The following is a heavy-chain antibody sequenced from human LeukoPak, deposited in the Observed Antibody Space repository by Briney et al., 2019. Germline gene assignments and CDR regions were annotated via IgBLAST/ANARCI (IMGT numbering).Heavy chain of an antibody. D-gene: IGHD3-9*01. J-gene: IGHJ4*02. Sequence: PSETLSLTCSVSGGSMNSYYWSWIRQSPWKGLEWIGYIYYSGSTNYNPSLKSRVTISVDTSKNQFSLKLSSVTAADTAVYYCARHVWLQPFDYWGQGTLVTVSS. CDR1: GGSMNSYY. CDR3: ARHVWLQPFDY. CDR2: IYYSGST. V-gene: IGHV4-59*08.